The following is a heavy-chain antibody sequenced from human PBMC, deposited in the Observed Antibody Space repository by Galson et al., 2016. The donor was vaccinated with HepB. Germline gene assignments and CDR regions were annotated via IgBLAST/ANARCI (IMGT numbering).Heavy chain of an antibody. V-gene: IGHV3-9*01. CDR3: AKDKLEWPTRGENAYEI. CDR1: GFTFDDYA. Sequence: SLRLSCAASGFTFDDYAMHWVRQAPGKGLEWVSSISWNSGAIVYADSVKGRFTVSRDNAKNSLHLQMNSLRAEDTALYYCAKDKLEWPTRGENAYEIWGQGTMVTVSS. CDR2: ISWNSGAI. D-gene: IGHD3-16*01. J-gene: IGHJ3*02.